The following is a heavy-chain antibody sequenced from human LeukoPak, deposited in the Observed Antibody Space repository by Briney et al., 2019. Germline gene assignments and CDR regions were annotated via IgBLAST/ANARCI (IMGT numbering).Heavy chain of an antibody. CDR3: ARGRGITGSPRTFGSRFYWYFDL. Sequence: ASVKVSCKGSGGTFTSYDINWVRQATGQGLEWMGWMNPNSGNTGYAQKFQGRVTITRNTSISTAYMELSSLRAEDTAVYYCARGRGITGSPRTFGSRFYWYFDLWGRGTLVTVSS. D-gene: IGHD1-20*01. CDR1: GGTFTSYD. J-gene: IGHJ2*01. V-gene: IGHV1-8*03. CDR2: MNPNSGNT.